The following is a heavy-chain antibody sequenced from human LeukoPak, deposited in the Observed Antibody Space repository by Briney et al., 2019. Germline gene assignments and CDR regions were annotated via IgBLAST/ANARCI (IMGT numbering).Heavy chain of an antibody. CDR3: ARGSPYYDFWSGYPKRGLYYYYMDV. D-gene: IGHD3-3*01. CDR1: GYTFTDYY. CDR2: INPKSGDT. J-gene: IGHJ6*03. Sequence: ASVKVSCKASGYTFTDYYLHWVRQAPGQGLEWMGWINPKSGDTHYAQKFQGRVTMTGDTSISTAYMELSRLRSDETAVYYCARGSPYYDFWSGYPKRGLYYYYMDVWGKGTTVTVSS. V-gene: IGHV1-2*02.